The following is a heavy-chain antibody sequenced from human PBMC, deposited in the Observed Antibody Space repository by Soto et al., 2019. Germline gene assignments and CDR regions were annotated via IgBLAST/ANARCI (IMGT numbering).Heavy chain of an antibody. J-gene: IGHJ4*02. CDR1: GYTSSSYS. CDR3: ASSELYCSGGSCFFDY. CDR2: ISSSSSYI. D-gene: IGHD2-15*01. V-gene: IGHV3-21*01. Sequence: EVQLVESVGGLVKPGGSLRLTCAASGYTSSSYSMNWVRQDPGKGLVWVSYISSSSSYIYYADSVKDRFTISRDNARNCLYHQLNSLRADVTAVYYCASSELYCSGGSCFFDYWRKRTLVTVSS.